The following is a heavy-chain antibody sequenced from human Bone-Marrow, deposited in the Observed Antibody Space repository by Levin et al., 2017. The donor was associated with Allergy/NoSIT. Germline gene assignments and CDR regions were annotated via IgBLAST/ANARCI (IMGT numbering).Heavy chain of an antibody. CDR2: ITTTGKYI. CDR3: ASAAGAAGRGGLDV. Sequence: TPGGSLRLSCATSGFPFSSYGMAWVRQAPGKGLEWVASITTTGKYIHYAESVKGRFTISRDNANNSLSLQMNRLRGEDMAVYYGASAAGAAGRGGLDVWGQGTTVTVSS. J-gene: IGHJ6*02. V-gene: IGHV3-21*01. CDR1: GFPFSSYG. D-gene: IGHD2-15*01.